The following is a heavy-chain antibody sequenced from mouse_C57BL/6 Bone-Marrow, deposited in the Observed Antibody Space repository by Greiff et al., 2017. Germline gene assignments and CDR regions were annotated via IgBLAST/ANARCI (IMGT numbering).Heavy chain of an antibody. CDR1: GYAFTNYL. J-gene: IGHJ2*01. D-gene: IGHD2-2*01. CDR3: ARSPAGFDYFDY. V-gene: IGHV1-54*01. CDR2: INPGSGGT. Sequence: QVQLQQSGAELVRPGTSVKVSCKASGYAFTNYLIEWVKQRPGQGLEWIGVINPGSGGTNYNEKFKGKATLNADKSSSTAYMQLCSLTSEDSAVYFGARSPAGFDYFDYWGQGTTLTVSS.